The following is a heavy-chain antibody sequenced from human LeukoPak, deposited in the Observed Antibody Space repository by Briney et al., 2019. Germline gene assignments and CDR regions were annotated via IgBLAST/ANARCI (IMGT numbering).Heavy chain of an antibody. V-gene: IGHV1-8*01. CDR3: ASVDPNSSGLFTEGGMDV. D-gene: IGHD3-22*01. Sequence: ASVKVSCKASGYTFTSYDINWVRQATGQGLELMGWMNPNSGNTGYAQKFQGRVTMTRNTSISTAYMELSSLRSEDTAVYYCASVDPNSSGLFTEGGMDVWGQGTTVTVSS. CDR1: GYTFTSYD. CDR2: MNPNSGNT. J-gene: IGHJ6*02.